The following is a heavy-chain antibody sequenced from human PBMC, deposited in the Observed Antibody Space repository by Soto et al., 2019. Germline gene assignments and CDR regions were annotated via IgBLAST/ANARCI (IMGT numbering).Heavy chain of an antibody. Sequence: ASVKVSCKASGYTFTGYYMHWVRQAPGQGLEWMGWINPNSGGTNYAQKFQGRVTMTRDTSISTAYMELSRLRSDDTAVYYCARYCRGGSCYSSRDYYYGMDVWGQGTTVTVSS. J-gene: IGHJ6*02. CDR1: GYTFTGYY. CDR3: ARYCRGGSCYSSRDYYYGMDV. D-gene: IGHD2-15*01. CDR2: INPNSGGT. V-gene: IGHV1-2*02.